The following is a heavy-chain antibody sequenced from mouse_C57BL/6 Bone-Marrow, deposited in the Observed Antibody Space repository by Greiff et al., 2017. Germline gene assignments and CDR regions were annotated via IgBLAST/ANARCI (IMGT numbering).Heavy chain of an antibody. Sequence: QVQLQQPGAELVKPGASVKLSCKASGYTFTSYWMHWVKQRPGQGLEWIGKLHPTNGRTNYNQKFKSKATLTVDKSSSTAYMQLSSLTSEDSAVYYCDRESKRGAMDYWGQGTSVTVSS. D-gene: IGHD2-5*01. CDR2: LHPTNGRT. CDR3: DRESKRGAMDY. CDR1: GYTFTSYW. V-gene: IGHV1-64*01. J-gene: IGHJ4*01.